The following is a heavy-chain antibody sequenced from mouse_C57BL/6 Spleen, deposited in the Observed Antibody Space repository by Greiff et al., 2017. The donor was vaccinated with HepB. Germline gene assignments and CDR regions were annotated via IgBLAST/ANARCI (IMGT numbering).Heavy chain of an antibody. Sequence: EVQRVESGGGLVKPGGSLKLSCAASGFTFSSYAMSWVRQTPEKRLEWVATISDGGSYTYYPDNVKGRFTISRDNAKNNLYLQMSHLKSEDTAMYYGARADYDGYYYAMDYWGQGTSVTVSS. V-gene: IGHV5-4*01. CDR1: GFTFSSYA. CDR2: ISDGGSYT. D-gene: IGHD2-4*01. J-gene: IGHJ4*01. CDR3: ARADYDGYYYAMDY.